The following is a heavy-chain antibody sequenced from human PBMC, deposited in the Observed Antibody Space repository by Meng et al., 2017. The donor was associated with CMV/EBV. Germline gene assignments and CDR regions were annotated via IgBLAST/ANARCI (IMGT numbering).Heavy chain of an antibody. CDR1: GGSVSSGSYY. CDR3: ARGLRGSYPLDY. J-gene: IGHJ4*02. V-gene: IGHV4-61*01. D-gene: IGHD1-26*01. Sequence: SETLSLTCTVSGGSVSSGSYYWSWIRQPPGKGLEWIGYIYYSGSTNYNPSLTSRVTISVDTSKNQFSLKLSSVTAADTAVYYCARGLRGSYPLDYWGQGALVTVSS. CDR2: IYYSGST.